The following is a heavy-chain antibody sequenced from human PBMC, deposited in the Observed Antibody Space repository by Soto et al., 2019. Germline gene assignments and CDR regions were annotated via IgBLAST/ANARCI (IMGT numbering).Heavy chain of an antibody. Sequence: AASVKVSCKASGYTFTSYGISWVRQAPGQGLEWMGWISAYNGNTNYAQKLQGRVTMTTDTSTSTAYMELRSLRSDDTAVYYCASLGTTMVRGVTEYYYYMDVWGKGTTVTVSS. CDR2: ISAYNGNT. CDR3: ASLGTTMVRGVTEYYYYMDV. J-gene: IGHJ6*03. CDR1: GYTFTSYG. D-gene: IGHD3-10*01. V-gene: IGHV1-18*01.